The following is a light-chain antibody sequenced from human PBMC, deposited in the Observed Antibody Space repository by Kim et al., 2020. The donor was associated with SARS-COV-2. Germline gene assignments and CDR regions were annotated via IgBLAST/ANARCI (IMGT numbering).Light chain of an antibody. Sequence: DIQMTQSPPSVSASVGDRVTITCRASEDIASWLAWYQHKPGRAPKLLLYAASTLGTAAPSRFSGGGSGRDFTLTINSLQPEDFATYYCQQISSFPLTFGQGTRLEIK. CDR2: AAS. V-gene: IGKV1-12*01. CDR1: EDIASW. CDR3: QQISSFPLT. J-gene: IGKJ5*01.